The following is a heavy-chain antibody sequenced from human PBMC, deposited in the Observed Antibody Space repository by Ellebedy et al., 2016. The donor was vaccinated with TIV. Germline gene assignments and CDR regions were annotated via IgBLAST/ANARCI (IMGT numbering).Heavy chain of an antibody. CDR3: ARDSFFGSYAGNWFDP. CDR1: GYIFTSFY. CDR2: INPSGGYT. J-gene: IGHJ5*02. D-gene: IGHD3-3*02. V-gene: IGHV1-46*01. Sequence: AASVKVSCKTSGYIFTSFYLHWVRQPPGQGLEWMGIINPSGGYTNFAQKFHGRVTMTYDTSTTTFPMELSNLTSEDTAVYYCARDSFFGSYAGNWFDPWGQGTLVTVSS.